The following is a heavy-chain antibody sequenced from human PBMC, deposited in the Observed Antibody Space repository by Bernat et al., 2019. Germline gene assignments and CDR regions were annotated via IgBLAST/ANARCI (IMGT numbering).Heavy chain of an antibody. D-gene: IGHD6-19*01. CDR2: INHSGST. Sequence: QLQLQESGPGLVKPSETLSLTCTVSGGSISTGSYYWGWIRQPPGKGLEWIGEINHSGSTNYNPSLKSRVTISVDTSKNQFSLKLSSVTAADTAVYYCARYIAVAGTIEAGFDYWGQGTLVTVSS. CDR1: GGSISTGSYY. J-gene: IGHJ4*02. CDR3: ARYIAVAGTIEAGFDY. V-gene: IGHV4-39*07.